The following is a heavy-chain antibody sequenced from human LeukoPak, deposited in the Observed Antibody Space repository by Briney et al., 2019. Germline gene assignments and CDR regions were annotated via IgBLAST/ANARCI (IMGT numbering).Heavy chain of an antibody. CDR1: GFTFSSYW. CDR2: IKEDGSEQ. Sequence: SGGSLRLSCAASGFTFSSYWMSWVRQAPGKGLEWVANIKEDGSEQYYADSLKGRFTISRDNVKNSLYLHINSLRAEDTAVYYCARDSFETDIDYWGQGTLVTVSS. V-gene: IGHV3-7*01. J-gene: IGHJ4*02. D-gene: IGHD1-14*01. CDR3: ARDSFETDIDY.